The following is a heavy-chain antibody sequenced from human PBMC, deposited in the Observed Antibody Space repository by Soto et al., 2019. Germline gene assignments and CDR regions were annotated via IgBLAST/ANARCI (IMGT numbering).Heavy chain of an antibody. CDR2: ISSNGGST. CDR3: ARVTAAYCGGDCSGYFDY. CDR1: GFTFSSYA. V-gene: IGHV3-64*01. J-gene: IGHJ4*02. Sequence: GSLRLSCAASGFTFSSYAMHWVRQAPGKGLEYVSAISSNGGSTYYANSVKGRFTISRDNSKNTLYLQMGSLRAEDMAVYYCARVTAAYCGGDCSGYFDYWGQGTLVTVSS. D-gene: IGHD2-21*01.